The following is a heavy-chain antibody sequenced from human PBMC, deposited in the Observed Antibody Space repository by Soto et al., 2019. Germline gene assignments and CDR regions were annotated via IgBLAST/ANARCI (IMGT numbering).Heavy chain of an antibody. D-gene: IGHD3-10*01. J-gene: IGHJ4*02. Sequence: QVNFVESGGGVVRPGTSLRLSCGASGFAFSDHGMHWVRQAPDRGLEWVGIIWNDGDNKFYWDSVKGRFTISRDNSKKTLYLHMTGLTTDDTAIYFSARDAGVRGAIIDSLDSWGQATLVTFSS. V-gene: IGHV3-33*01. CDR3: ARDAGVRGAIIDSLDS. CDR1: GFAFSDHG. CDR2: IWNDGDNK.